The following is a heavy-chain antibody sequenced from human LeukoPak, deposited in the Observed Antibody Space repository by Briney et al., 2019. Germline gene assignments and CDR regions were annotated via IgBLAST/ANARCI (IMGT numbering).Heavy chain of an antibody. J-gene: IGHJ4*02. V-gene: IGHV5-51*01. CDR1: GYSFTSYW. CDR2: IYPGDSDT. D-gene: IGHD3-10*01. Sequence: GASLKISCKGSGYSFTSYWIGWVRQMPGKGLEWMGIIYPGDSDTRYSPSFQGQVTISADKSISTAYLQWSSLKASDTAMYYCARAPMVRGVMGYFDYWGQGTLVTVSS. CDR3: ARAPMVRGVMGYFDY.